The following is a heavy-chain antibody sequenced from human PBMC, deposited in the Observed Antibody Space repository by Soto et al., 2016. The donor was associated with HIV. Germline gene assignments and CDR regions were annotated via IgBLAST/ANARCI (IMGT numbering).Heavy chain of an antibody. CDR1: GFTFSSYS. D-gene: IGHD3-22*01. CDR3: ARYAVSSGYHDY. V-gene: IGHV3-21*01. J-gene: IGHJ4*02. Sequence: EVQLVESGGGLVKPGGSLRLSCAASGFTFSSYSMNWVRQAPGKGLEWVSSISSSSSYIYYADSVKGRFTISRDNAKNSLYLQMNSLRAEDTAVYYCARYAVSSGYHDYWGQGTLVTVSS. CDR2: ISSSSSYI.